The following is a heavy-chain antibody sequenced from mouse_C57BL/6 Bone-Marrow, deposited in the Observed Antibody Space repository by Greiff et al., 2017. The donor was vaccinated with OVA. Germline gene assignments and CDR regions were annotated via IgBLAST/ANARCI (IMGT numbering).Heavy chain of an antibody. V-gene: IGHV1-82*01. CDR1: GYAFSSSW. D-gene: IGHD1-1*01. CDR3: ARRRLLLDY. CDR2: IYPGGGDT. J-gene: IGHJ2*01. Sequence: VQRVESGAELVKPGASVKISCKASGYAFSSSWMNWVKQRPGKGLEWIGRIYPGGGDTNYNGKFKGKATLTADKSSSTAYMQLNSLTSEDSAVYFCARRRLLLDYWGQGTTVTVSS.